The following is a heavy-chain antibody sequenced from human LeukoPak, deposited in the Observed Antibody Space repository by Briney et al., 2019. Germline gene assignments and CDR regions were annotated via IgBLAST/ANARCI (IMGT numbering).Heavy chain of an antibody. D-gene: IGHD3-3*01. Sequence: PSQTLSLTCTVSGGSISSGGYYWSWIRQHPGKGLEWIGYIYYSGSTYYNPSLKSRVTISVDTSKNQFSLKLSSVTAADTAVYYCARETIFGTGDRFDPWGQGTLVTVSS. CDR1: GGSISSGGYY. V-gene: IGHV4-31*03. CDR3: ARETIFGTGDRFDP. CDR2: IYYSGST. J-gene: IGHJ5*02.